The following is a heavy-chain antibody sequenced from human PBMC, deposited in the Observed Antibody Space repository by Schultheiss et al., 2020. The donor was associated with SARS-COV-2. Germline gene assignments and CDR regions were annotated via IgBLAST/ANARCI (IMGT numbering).Heavy chain of an antibody. V-gene: IGHV4-34*01. D-gene: IGHD6-6*01. J-gene: IGHJ4*02. Sequence: GSLRLSCTVSGGSISSYYWSWIRQPAGKGLEWIGEINHSGSTNYNPSLKSRVTISVDTSKNQFSLKLSSVTAADTAVYYCASGPSIAARRFDYWGQGTLVTVSS. CDR3: ASGPSIAARRFDY. CDR2: INHSGST. CDR1: GGSISSYY.